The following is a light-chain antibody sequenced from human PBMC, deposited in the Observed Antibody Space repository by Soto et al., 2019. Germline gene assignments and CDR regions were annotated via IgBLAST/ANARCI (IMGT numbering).Light chain of an antibody. Sequence: PGERATLSCRARQSVSSFLPWYRQKPGQAPRLLIYDASNRATGIPARFSGSGSGTDFTLTITSLEPEDFAVYYCQQYGSSPLTFGPGTKVDIK. CDR2: DAS. CDR3: QQYGSSPLT. V-gene: IGKV3-11*01. J-gene: IGKJ3*01. CDR1: QSVSSF.